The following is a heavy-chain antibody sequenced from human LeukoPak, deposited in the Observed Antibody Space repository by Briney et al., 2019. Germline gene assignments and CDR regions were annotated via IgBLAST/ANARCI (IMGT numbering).Heavy chain of an antibody. J-gene: IGHJ4*02. D-gene: IGHD5-18*01. Sequence: SVKVPCKASGGTFSSYAISWVRQAPGQGLEWMGRIIPILGIANYAQKFQGRVTITADKSTSTAYMELSSLRSEDTAVYYCARVYSYGSLDYWGQGTLVTVSS. CDR3: ARVYSYGSLDY. V-gene: IGHV1-69*04. CDR1: GGTFSSYA. CDR2: IIPILGIA.